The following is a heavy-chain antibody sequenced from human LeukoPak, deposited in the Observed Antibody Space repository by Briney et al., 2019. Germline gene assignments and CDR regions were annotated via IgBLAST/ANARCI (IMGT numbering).Heavy chain of an antibody. Sequence: GGSLRLSCAASGFTFRSYSMHWVRQAPGKGLEWVAVISYDGSIKQYADSVKGRFTISRDNSKNTLYLQMNSLRAEDTAVYYCAREGGLAVAGTAFDIWGQGTMVTVFS. V-gene: IGHV3-30-3*01. CDR2: ISYDGSIK. CDR1: GFTFRSYS. D-gene: IGHD6-19*01. CDR3: AREGGLAVAGTAFDI. J-gene: IGHJ3*02.